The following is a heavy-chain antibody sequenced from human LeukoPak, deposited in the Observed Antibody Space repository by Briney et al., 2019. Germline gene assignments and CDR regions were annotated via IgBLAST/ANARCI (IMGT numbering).Heavy chain of an antibody. J-gene: IGHJ4*02. V-gene: IGHV3-11*01. D-gene: IGHD1-1*01. CDR1: GFTFSDYY. CDR3: ARVGIALTSPFDY. CDR2: VSSRGYPT. Sequence: GGSLRLSCLASGFTFSDYYMSWVRQAPGKGLEWISYVSSRGYPTYYAESVKGRFTISRDNAKNTLYLQMHNLRTDDTAVYFCARVGIALTSPFDYWGLGTLVAVSS.